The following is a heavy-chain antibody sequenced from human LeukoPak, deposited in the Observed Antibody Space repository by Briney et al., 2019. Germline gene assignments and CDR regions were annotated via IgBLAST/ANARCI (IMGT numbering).Heavy chain of an antibody. CDR1: GGSISSNSHF. Sequence: SETLSLTCTVSGGSISSNSHFWDWIRQSPGKGLEWIGTIYYSGSTYYNPSLKSRVTISVDTSKNQFSLKLSSVTAADTAVYYCARLEGHYYDSSGYSYYFDYWGQGTLVTVSS. CDR2: IYYSGST. V-gene: IGHV4-39*01. J-gene: IGHJ4*02. D-gene: IGHD3-22*01. CDR3: ARLEGHYYDSSGYSYYFDY.